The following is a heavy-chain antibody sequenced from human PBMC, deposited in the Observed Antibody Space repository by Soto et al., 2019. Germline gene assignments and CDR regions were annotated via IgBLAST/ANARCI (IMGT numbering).Heavy chain of an antibody. Sequence: QVQLQQWGAGLLKPSETLSLTCAAYGGSFGAYYWTWIRQPPGKGLEWIGEINHSGGTNYNPSLESRVTISVDTSKNQFSLKLTSVTAADTAVYYCARRTNLRLFDWGQGTLVTVSS. CDR1: GGSFGAYY. CDR3: ARRTNLRLFD. J-gene: IGHJ4*02. V-gene: IGHV4-34*01. D-gene: IGHD3-3*01. CDR2: INHSGGT.